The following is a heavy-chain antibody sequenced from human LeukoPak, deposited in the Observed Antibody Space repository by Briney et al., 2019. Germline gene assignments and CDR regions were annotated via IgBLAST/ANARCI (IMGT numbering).Heavy chain of an antibody. D-gene: IGHD2-8*01. CDR1: GFAFSSFG. J-gene: IGHJ4*02. CDR2: ICNDGSNQ. CDR3: ARGNGAATGIFDC. Sequence: GGSLRLSCAASGFAFSSFGMHWVRQAPGKGLEWVAVICNDGSNQYYADSVKGRFTISRDNSKNTLYLQMNSLRAEDTAVYYCARGNGAATGIFDCWGQGTLVTVSS. V-gene: IGHV3-33*01.